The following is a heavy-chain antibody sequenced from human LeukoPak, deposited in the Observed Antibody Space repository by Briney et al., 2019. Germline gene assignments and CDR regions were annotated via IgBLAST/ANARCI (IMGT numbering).Heavy chain of an antibody. Sequence: GGSLRLSCAASGFIFSSYAMSWVRQAPGKGLEWVSAISGSGGSTYYADSVKGRFTISRDNSKNTLYLQMNSLRAEDTAVYYCAKDPKQQLVKYYFDYWGQGTLVTVSS. D-gene: IGHD6-13*01. CDR3: AKDPKQQLVKYYFDY. CDR1: GFIFSSYA. V-gene: IGHV3-23*01. J-gene: IGHJ4*02. CDR2: ISGSGGST.